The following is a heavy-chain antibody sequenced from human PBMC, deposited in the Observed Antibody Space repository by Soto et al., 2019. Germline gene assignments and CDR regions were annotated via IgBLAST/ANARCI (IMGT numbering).Heavy chain of an antibody. Sequence: GGSLRLSCAASGFTFSSYAMSWVRQAPGKGLEWVSAISGSGGSTYYADSVKGRFTISRDNSKNTLYLQMNSLRAEDTAVYYCAPYSQVGNWFDPWGQGTLVTVSS. CDR1: GFTFSSYA. CDR2: ISGSGGST. V-gene: IGHV3-23*01. D-gene: IGHD3-16*01. J-gene: IGHJ5*02. CDR3: APYSQVGNWFDP.